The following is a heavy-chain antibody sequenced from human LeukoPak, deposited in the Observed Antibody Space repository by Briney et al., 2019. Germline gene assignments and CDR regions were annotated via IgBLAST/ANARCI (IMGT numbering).Heavy chain of an antibody. D-gene: IGHD2-2*01. CDR2: MYHSGST. J-gene: IGHJ4*02. CDR3: VRLAQCVGSSCFAVHF. Sequence: GSLRLSCAASEFSVGSNYMTWVRQAPGKGLEWIGSMYHSGSTYYNPSLQSRVTLSADTSNNQFSLRLTSVTAADTAVYYCVRLAQCVGSSCFAVHFWGQGTLVHVS. CDR1: EFSVGSNY. V-gene: IGHV4-38-2*01.